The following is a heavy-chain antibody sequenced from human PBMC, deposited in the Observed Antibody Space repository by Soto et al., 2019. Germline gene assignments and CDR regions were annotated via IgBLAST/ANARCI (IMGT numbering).Heavy chain of an antibody. Sequence: EVQLVESGGGLVQPGGSLRLSCAASGFTLSSYSMHWVRQAPGKGLEWVSYISGSGGTIYYADSVKGRFTISRDNAKNSLSVQMNSLRDEDTAVYFCAREMGLRSSGWSYYFDFWGQGTQVTVSS. D-gene: IGHD6-19*01. CDR3: AREMGLRSSGWSYYFDF. V-gene: IGHV3-48*02. J-gene: IGHJ4*02. CDR1: GFTLSSYS. CDR2: ISGSGGTI.